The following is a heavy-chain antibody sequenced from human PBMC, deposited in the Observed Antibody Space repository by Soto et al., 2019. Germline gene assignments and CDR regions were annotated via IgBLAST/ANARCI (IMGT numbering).Heavy chain of an antibody. J-gene: IGHJ5*02. Sequence: GGSLRLSCAASGFTFSSYGMHWVRQAPGKGLEWVAVISYDGSNKYYADSVKGRFTISRDNAKNSLYLQMNSLRDEDTAVYYCAREGGSINWFDPWGQGTLVTVSS. CDR1: GFTFSSYG. CDR2: ISYDGSNK. D-gene: IGHD1-26*01. CDR3: AREGGSINWFDP. V-gene: IGHV3-30*03.